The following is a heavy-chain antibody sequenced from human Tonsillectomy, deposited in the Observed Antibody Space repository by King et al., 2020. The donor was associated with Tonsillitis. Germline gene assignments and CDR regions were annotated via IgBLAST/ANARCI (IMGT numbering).Heavy chain of an antibody. CDR2: ISYDGSNK. Sequence: VQLVESGGGVVQPGRSLRLSCAASGFTFSSYAMHWVRQAPGKGLEWVAVISYDGSNKYYADSVKGRFTISRDNSKNTLYLQMNSLRAEDTAVYYCVRDDYYYDSSGYLFDYWGQGTLVTVSS. CDR3: VRDDYYYDSSGYLFDY. CDR1: GFTFSSYA. J-gene: IGHJ4*02. V-gene: IGHV3-30-3*01. D-gene: IGHD3-22*01.